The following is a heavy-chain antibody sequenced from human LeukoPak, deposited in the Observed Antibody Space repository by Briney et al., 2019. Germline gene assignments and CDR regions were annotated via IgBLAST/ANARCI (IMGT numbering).Heavy chain of an antibody. D-gene: IGHD2-2*02. V-gene: IGHV3-23*01. J-gene: IGHJ5*01. CDR2: VSASGGST. Sequence: PGGSLRLSCAASGFIFSDYAMTWVRQAPGKGLEWVSSVSASGGSTYYGDSVKGRFTISRDNSNNTLFLHMNSLRADDTAVYYCAKDRGASCYNIFDCWGRGTLVTVS. CDR1: GFIFSDYA. CDR3: AKDRGASCYNIFDC.